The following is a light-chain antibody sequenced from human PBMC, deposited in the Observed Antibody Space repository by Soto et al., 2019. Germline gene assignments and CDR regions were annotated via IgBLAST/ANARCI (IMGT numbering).Light chain of an antibody. J-gene: IGKJ2*01. V-gene: IGKV1-5*01. Sequence: DIQMTQSPSTLSASVGDRVTITCRASQSISTLLAWYQQKPGKAPKLLIYDASSFENGDPARFSGSGSVTEFTLAISSLQSDDFATYYCQQYKSPPYTFGQGNRLEIK. CDR1: QSISTL. CDR3: QQYKSPPYT. CDR2: DAS.